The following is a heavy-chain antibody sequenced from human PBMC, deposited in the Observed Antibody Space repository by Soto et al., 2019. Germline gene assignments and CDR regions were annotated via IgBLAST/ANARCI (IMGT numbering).Heavy chain of an antibody. V-gene: IGHV1-18*01. CDR2: ISAYNGNT. CDR1: GYTFTSYG. J-gene: IGHJ6*02. CDR3: ARDLYSGYSSSWYPPYYYGMDD. Sequence: ASVKVSCKASGYTFTSYGISWVRQAPGQGLEWMGWISAYNGNTNYAQKLQGRVTMTTDTSTSTACMELRSLRSDDTAVYYCARDLYSGYSSSWYPPYYYGMDDWGQGTTVTVSS. D-gene: IGHD6-13*01.